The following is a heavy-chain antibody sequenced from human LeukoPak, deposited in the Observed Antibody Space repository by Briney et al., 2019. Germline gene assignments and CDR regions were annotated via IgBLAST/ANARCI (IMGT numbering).Heavy chain of an antibody. V-gene: IGHV4-59*01. CDR1: GGSISSYY. CDR2: IYYSGST. CDR3: ASKSSDHGELRFDY. D-gene: IGHD4-17*01. Sequence: PSETLSLTCTVSGGSISSYYWSWIRQPPGKGLEWIGYIYYSGSTNYNPSLKSRVTISVDTSKNQFSLKLSSVTAADTAVYYCASKSSDHGELRFDYWGQGTLVTVSS. J-gene: IGHJ4*02.